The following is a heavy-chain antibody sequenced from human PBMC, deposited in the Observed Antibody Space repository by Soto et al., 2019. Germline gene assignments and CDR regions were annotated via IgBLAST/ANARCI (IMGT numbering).Heavy chain of an antibody. CDR2: IYYSGTT. J-gene: IGHJ5*02. D-gene: IGHD2-15*01. Sequence: SETLSLTCTVSGGSISSGGYYWSWIRQHPGKGLEWIGYIYYSGTTYYNPSLKSRVTISVDTSKNQFSLKWSSVSAADTALYYCARWSLVVVQDPGFEPCGRGPPVTVSS. V-gene: IGHV4-31*03. CDR1: GGSISSGGYY. CDR3: ARWSLVVVQDPGFEP.